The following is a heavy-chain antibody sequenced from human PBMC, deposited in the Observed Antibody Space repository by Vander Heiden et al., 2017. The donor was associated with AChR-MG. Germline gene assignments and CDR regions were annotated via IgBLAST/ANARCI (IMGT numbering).Heavy chain of an antibody. D-gene: IGHD2-2*01. CDR2: IYYSGST. CDR1: GCSISSSSYY. CDR3: ARRLVVPAAGHYFDY. V-gene: IGHV4-39*01. Sequence: QLQLQESGPGLVKPSETLSLTCTVSGCSISSSSYYWGWNRQPPGKGLEGIGSIYYSGSTYYNPSLKSRVTISVDTSKNQFSLKLSSVTAADTAVYYCARRLVVPAAGHYFDYWGQGTLVTVSS. J-gene: IGHJ4*02.